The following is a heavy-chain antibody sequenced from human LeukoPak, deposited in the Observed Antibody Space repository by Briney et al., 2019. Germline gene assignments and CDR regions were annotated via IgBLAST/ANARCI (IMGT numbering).Heavy chain of an antibody. J-gene: IGHJ5*02. V-gene: IGHV3-48*01. CDR2: IGIDSGNT. Sequence: GGSLRLSCTASGFPFIEYSMNWVRQVPGKGLEWTAYIGIDSGNTKYADSVRGRFTISADKTKNSLYLQMNSLRVDDTAVYYCARGSGWFDPWGQGTLVTVSS. D-gene: IGHD3-10*01. CDR3: ARGSGWFDP. CDR1: GFPFIEYS.